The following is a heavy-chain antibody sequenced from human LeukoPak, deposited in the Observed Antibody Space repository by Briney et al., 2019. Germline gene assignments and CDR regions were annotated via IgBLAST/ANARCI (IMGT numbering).Heavy chain of an antibody. D-gene: IGHD3-10*01. Sequence: SETLSLTCTVSGGSISSYYWSWIRQPAGKGLEWIGRIYTSGNTNYNPSLKSRVTMSVDTSRNQFSLKLSSVTAADTAVYYCARDYATYYYGSANWFDPWGQGTLVTVSS. J-gene: IGHJ5*02. CDR1: GGSISSYY. CDR2: IYTSGNT. V-gene: IGHV4-4*07. CDR3: ARDYATYYYGSANWFDP.